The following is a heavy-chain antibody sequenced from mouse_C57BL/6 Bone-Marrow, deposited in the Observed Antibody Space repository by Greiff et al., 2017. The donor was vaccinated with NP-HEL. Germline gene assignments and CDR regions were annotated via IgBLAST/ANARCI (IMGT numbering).Heavy chain of an antibody. CDR1: GFTFSSYA. CDR2: ISSGGDYI. D-gene: IGHD2-4*01. CDR3: TRAYDYDGAWFAY. Sequence: EVHLVESGEGLVKPGGSLTLSCAASGFTFSSYAMSWVRQTPEHRLDWVAYISSGGDYIYYAHPVKGRFTISRDNARNTLYLQMYSQKCEDTAMYYCTRAYDYDGAWFAYWGQGTLVTVSA. J-gene: IGHJ3*01. V-gene: IGHV5-9-1*02.